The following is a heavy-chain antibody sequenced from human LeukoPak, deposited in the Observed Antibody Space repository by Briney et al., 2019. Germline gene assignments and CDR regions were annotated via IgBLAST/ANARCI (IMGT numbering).Heavy chain of an antibody. Sequence: GSLRLSCAASGFTVSSNYMSWVRQAPGKGLDWVSVIYSGGSTYYADSVKGRFTVSRDNSKNTLYLQMNSLRAEDTAVYYCARLDGDYRTDYGMDVWGQGTTVTVSS. J-gene: IGHJ6*02. CDR3: ARLDGDYRTDYGMDV. D-gene: IGHD2-21*01. CDR2: IYSGGST. V-gene: IGHV3-53*01. CDR1: GFTVSSNY.